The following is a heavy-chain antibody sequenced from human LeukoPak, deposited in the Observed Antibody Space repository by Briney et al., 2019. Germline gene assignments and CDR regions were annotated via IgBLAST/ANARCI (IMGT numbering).Heavy chain of an antibody. CDR2: FDPEDGET. V-gene: IGHV1-24*01. Sequence: ASVKVSCKVSGYTLTELSMHWVRQAPGKGLEWMGGFDPEDGETIYAQKFQGRVTMTEDTSTDTAYMELSSLRSEDTAVYYCARVLLVVPAANIFDYWGQGTLVTVSS. D-gene: IGHD2-2*01. CDR1: GYTLTELS. CDR3: ARVLLVVPAANIFDY. J-gene: IGHJ4*02.